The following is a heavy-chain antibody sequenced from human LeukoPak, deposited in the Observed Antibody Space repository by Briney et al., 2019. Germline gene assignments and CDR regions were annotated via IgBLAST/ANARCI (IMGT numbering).Heavy chain of an antibody. CDR1: GGSISSYY. J-gene: IGHJ3*02. Sequence: SETLSLTCTVSGGSISSYYWSWIRQPPGKGLEWIGCIYYSGSTNYNPSLKSRVTISVDTSKNQFSLKLSSVTAADTAVYCCARDRRASSSGWFHDAFDIWGQGTMVTVSS. CDR2: IYYSGST. CDR3: ARDRRASSSGWFHDAFDI. D-gene: IGHD6-19*01. V-gene: IGHV4-59*01.